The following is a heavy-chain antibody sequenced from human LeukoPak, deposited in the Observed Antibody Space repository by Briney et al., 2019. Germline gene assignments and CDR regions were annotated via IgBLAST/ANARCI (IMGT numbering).Heavy chain of an antibody. CDR3: ARDPYSYAHAGK. Sequence: PGRSLSLSCASSGFTVSSNYMSGVRQAACKEREGWSVIYSGVTTYDADSVSRRCTISRYKSKNTLHLQMKTLRAQDTPVYYCARDPYSYAHAGKWGQGTLVTVSS. J-gene: IGHJ4*02. D-gene: IGHD5-18*01. CDR2: IYSGVTT. CDR1: GFTVSSNY. V-gene: IGHV3-66*01.